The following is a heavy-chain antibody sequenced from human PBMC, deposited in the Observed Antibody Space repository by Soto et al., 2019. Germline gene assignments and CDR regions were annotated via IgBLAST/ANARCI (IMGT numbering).Heavy chain of an antibody. V-gene: IGHV3-30*18. J-gene: IGHJ6*02. CDR3: AKDRAIAAPRDYYGMDV. CDR1: GFTFSSYG. D-gene: IGHD6-6*01. Sequence: AGGSLRLSCAASGFTFSSYGMHWVRQALGKGLEWVAVISYDGSNKYYADSVKGRFTISRDNSKNTLYLQMNSLRAEDTAVYYCAKDRAIAAPRDYYGMDVWGQGTTVTVSS. CDR2: ISYDGSNK.